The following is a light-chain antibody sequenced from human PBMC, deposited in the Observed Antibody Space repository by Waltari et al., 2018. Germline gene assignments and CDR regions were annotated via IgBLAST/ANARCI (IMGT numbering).Light chain of an antibody. CDR1: SSNLGADSG. V-gene: IGLV1-40*01. CDR2: VNN. Sequence: QSVLTQPPSVSGAPGQRVTISCTGSSSNLGADSGVHWYQHLPGTAPKLLIYVNNNRPSGVSDRFSGSKSGTSASLAITGLQAEDEADYYCQSYDSSLSGVVFGGGTKVTVL. CDR3: QSYDSSLSGVV. J-gene: IGLJ3*02.